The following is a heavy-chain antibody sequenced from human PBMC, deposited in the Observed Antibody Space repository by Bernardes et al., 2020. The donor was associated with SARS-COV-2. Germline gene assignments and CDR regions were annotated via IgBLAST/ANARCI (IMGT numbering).Heavy chain of an antibody. CDR3: ARGGGLIVATIDYYYGMDV. CDR1: GFTFSSYA. D-gene: IGHD5-12*01. Sequence: GGSLRLSCAASGFTFSSYAMHWVRQAPGKGLEWVAVISYDGSNKYYADSVKGRFTISRDNSKNTLYLQMNSLRAEDTAVYYCARGGGLIVATIDYYYGMDVWGQGTTVTVSS. V-gene: IGHV3-30-3*01. J-gene: IGHJ6*02. CDR2: ISYDGSNK.